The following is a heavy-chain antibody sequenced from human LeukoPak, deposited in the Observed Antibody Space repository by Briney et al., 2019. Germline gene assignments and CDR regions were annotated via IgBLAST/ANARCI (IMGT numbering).Heavy chain of an antibody. D-gene: IGHD6-19*01. Sequence: SETLSLTCTVSGYSISSGYYWGWIRQPPGKGLEWIGSIYHSGSTYYNPSLKSRVTISVDTSKNQFSLKLSSVTAADTAVYYCARAYWYSSGWYYFDYWGQGTLVTVSS. J-gene: IGHJ4*02. CDR3: ARAYWYSSGWYYFDY. CDR2: IYHSGST. CDR1: GYSISSGYY. V-gene: IGHV4-38-2*02.